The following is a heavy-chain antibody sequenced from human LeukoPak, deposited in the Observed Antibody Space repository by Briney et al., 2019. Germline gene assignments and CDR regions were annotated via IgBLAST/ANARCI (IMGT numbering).Heavy chain of an antibody. V-gene: IGHV4-39*01. D-gene: IGHD1-14*01. CDR2: IYYCGST. CDR3: ARRRKSRNYYFDY. J-gene: IGHJ4*02. Sequence: SETLSLTCTVSGGSISSSSYYWGWIRQPPGKGLEWIGSIYYCGSTYYNPSLKSRVTISVDTSKNQFSLKLSSVTAADTAVYYCARRRKSRNYYFDYWGQGTLVTVSS. CDR1: GGSISSSSYY.